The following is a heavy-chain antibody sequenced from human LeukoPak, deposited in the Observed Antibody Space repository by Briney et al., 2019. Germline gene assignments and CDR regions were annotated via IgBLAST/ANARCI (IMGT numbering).Heavy chain of an antibody. Sequence: SVKVSGKSSGYTFTASYIHWRRQAPGQGPESMGWIHPVTGGRTFAEKFRERVTMTSATSSSTAYMELSSLRSDDTAIYYCARDVGGGWTNNYFDPWGQGTLVTVSS. CDR3: ARDVGGGWTNNYFDP. J-gene: IGHJ5*02. D-gene: IGHD6-19*01. V-gene: IGHV1-2*02. CDR2: IHPVTGGR. CDR1: GYTFTASY.